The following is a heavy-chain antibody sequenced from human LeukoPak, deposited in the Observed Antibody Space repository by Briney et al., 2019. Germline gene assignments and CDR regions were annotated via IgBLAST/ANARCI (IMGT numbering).Heavy chain of an antibody. J-gene: IGHJ6*03. D-gene: IGHD2-15*01. CDR3: VRGLLDYYYYYMDV. Sequence: ASVKVSCKASAYSFTSYGISWVRQAPGQGLEWMGWISGKNGNTNYAQKVQGRVTMTTDTSTSTAYMELRSLRSDDTAVYYCVRGLLDYYYYYMDVWGKGTTVTVSS. V-gene: IGHV1-18*01. CDR1: AYSFTSYG. CDR2: ISGKNGNT.